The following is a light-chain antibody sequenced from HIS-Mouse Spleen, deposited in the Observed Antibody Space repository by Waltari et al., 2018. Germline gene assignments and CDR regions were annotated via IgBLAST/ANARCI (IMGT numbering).Light chain of an antibody. CDR1: SSNIGAGYD. CDR3: QSYDSSLSAHYV. CDR2: GNS. J-gene: IGLJ1*01. V-gene: IGLV1-40*01. Sequence: QSVLTQPPSVSGAPGQRVTISCTGSSSNIGAGYDVHWYQQLPGPAPKLLIYGNSKRPSGVPDRFSGSKSGTSASLAITVLQAEDEADYYCQSYDSSLSAHYVFGTGTKVTVL.